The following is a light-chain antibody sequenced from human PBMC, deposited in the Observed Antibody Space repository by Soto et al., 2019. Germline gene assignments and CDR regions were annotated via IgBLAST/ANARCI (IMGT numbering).Light chain of an antibody. V-gene: IGKV3-15*01. CDR3: QHYNTWPWT. CDR2: GAS. Sequence: ETVMTQSPATLSMSPGERATLSCRASQSVNNNLAWYQQKLGQAPRVLIYGASTRATGIPARFSGSGSGTEFILTISSLQSEDFAVYYCQHYNTWPWTFGQGTKVEIK. CDR1: QSVNNN. J-gene: IGKJ1*01.